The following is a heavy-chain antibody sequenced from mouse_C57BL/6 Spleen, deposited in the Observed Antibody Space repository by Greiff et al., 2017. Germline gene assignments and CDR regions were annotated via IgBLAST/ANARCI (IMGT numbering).Heavy chain of an antibody. CDR1: GFSLSTFGMG. V-gene: IGHV8-8*01. CDR3: ARIRGIDYDGFAY. D-gene: IGHD2-4*01. J-gene: IGHJ3*01. Sequence: QVQLKESGPGILQPSQTLSLTCSFSGFSLSTFGMGVGWIRQPSGKGLEWLAHIWWDDDKYYNPALKSRLTISNDTSKNQVFLKIADVDTADTATYYWARIRGIDYDGFAYWGQGTLVTVSA. CDR2: IWWDDDK.